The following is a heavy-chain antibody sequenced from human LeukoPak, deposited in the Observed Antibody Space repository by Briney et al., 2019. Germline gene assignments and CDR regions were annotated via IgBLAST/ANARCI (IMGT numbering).Heavy chain of an antibody. CDR3: ARWSIFGVVTEFDY. CDR1: GGSFSGYY. CDR2: ISHSGST. Sequence: SETLSLTCAVYGGSFSGYYWSWIRQPPGKGLEWIGEISHSGSTNYNPSLKSRVTISVDTSKNQFSLKLSSVTAADTAVYYCARWSIFGVVTEFDYWGQGTLVTVSS. V-gene: IGHV4-34*01. J-gene: IGHJ4*02. D-gene: IGHD3-3*01.